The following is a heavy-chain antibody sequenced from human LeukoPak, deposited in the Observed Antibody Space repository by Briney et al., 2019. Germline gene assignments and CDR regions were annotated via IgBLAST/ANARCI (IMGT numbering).Heavy chain of an antibody. CDR2: IKQDGSET. J-gene: IGHJ4*01. Sequence: GGSLRLSCAASRFTFSTYWMSWGGQAPGKGGGWVANIKQDGSETYYVDSVKGRFTISRDNAKNSLYLQMNSLRGEDTAVYYCARLEPAWGYFEYWGHGTLVTVSS. V-gene: IGHV3-7*01. CDR1: RFTFSTYW. D-gene: IGHD2-2*01. CDR3: ARLEPAWGYFEY.